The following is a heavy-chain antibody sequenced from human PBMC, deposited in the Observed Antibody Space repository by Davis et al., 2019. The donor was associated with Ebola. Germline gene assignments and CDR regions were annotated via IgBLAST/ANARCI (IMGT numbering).Heavy chain of an antibody. D-gene: IGHD6-19*01. Sequence: SVKVSCKASGYTFTSYGISWVRQAPGQGLEWMGRIIPIFGTTNYAQKFQGRVTVTADESTSTAYMELSSLRSEDTAVYFCASSKVAVACTSGKRNWFEPWGQGTLVTGSS. V-gene: IGHV1-69*13. CDR2: IIPIFGTT. CDR3: ASSKVAVACTSGKRNWFEP. J-gene: IGHJ5*01. CDR1: GYTFTSYG.